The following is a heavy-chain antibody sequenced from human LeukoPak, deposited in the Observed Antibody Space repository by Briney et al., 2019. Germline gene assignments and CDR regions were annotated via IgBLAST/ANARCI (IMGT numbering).Heavy chain of an antibody. Sequence: PGGSLRLSCAASGFTFSSYSMNWVRQAPGKGLEWVSSISSSSSYTYYADSVKGRFTISRDNAKNSLYLQMNSLRAEDTALYYCASVDYYGSGNYYNDVDYWGQGTLVTVSS. CDR3: ASVDYYGSGNYYNDVDY. D-gene: IGHD3-10*01. CDR1: GFTFSSYS. J-gene: IGHJ4*02. V-gene: IGHV3-21*01. CDR2: ISSSSSYT.